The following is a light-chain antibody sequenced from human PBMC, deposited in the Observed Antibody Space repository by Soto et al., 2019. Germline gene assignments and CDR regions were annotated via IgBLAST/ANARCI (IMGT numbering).Light chain of an antibody. J-gene: IGKJ2*01. V-gene: IGKV3-15*01. CDR2: GAS. Sequence: EIVMTQSPATLSVSPGETATLSCRASQSITRKLAWYQQKPGQPPRLLIYGASTRATGVPARFTGSGSGSEFTLTISGLQSEDFAVYYCQQGHNWPLTFGQGTRLEI. CDR3: QQGHNWPLT. CDR1: QSITRK.